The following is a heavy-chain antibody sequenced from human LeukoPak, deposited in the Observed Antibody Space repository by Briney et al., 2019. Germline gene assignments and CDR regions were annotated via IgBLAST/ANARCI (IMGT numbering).Heavy chain of an antibody. J-gene: IGHJ4*02. CDR3: ARKYASGTYPLDY. CDR1: GFTFSDSW. Sequence: GGSLRLSCAVSGFTFSDSWMHWVRQAPGKGLEWVSYISSSGSTIYYADSVKGRFTISRDNAKNSLYLQMSSLRVEDTAVYYCARKYASGTYPLDYWGQGILVTVSS. CDR2: ISSSGSTI. V-gene: IGHV3-11*01. D-gene: IGHD3-10*01.